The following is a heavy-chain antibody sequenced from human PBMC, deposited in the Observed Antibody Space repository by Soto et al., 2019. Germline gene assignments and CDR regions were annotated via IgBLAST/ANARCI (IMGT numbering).Heavy chain of an antibody. CDR2: ISYDGSNK. D-gene: IGHD2-2*01. CDR3: AREIVVARGASYFDY. J-gene: IGHJ4*02. V-gene: IGHV3-30*03. Sequence: GGSLRLSCAASGFTFSGYGRHWVRQAPGKGLEWVAVISYDGSNKYYADSVKGRFTISRDNAKNSLYLQMNSLRAEDTAVYYCAREIVVARGASYFDYWGPGTLVTVSS. CDR1: GFTFSGYG.